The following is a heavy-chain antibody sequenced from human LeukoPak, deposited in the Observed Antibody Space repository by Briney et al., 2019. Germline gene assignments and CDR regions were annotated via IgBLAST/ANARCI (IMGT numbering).Heavy chain of an antibody. D-gene: IGHD2-21*01. CDR3: SIFEV. V-gene: IGHV1-2*02. CDR2: INPDTGDT. CDR1: GYFFTDYY. Sequence: ASVKVSCKASGYFFTDYYMNWVRQAPGQGLEWMGWINPDTGDTNYAQKFQGRVTMTRDTSVSTAYMELSGLQYDDTAMYYCSIFEVWGQGTMVTISS. J-gene: IGHJ3*01.